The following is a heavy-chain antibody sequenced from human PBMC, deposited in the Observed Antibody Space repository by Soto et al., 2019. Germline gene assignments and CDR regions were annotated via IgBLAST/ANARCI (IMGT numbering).Heavy chain of an antibody. V-gene: IGHV1-46*01. CDR3: ARGYSRQPREY. D-gene: IGHD5-12*01. CDR1: GYSFTSYY. J-gene: IGHJ4*02. Sequence: QVQLVQSGAEVKKPGASVKVSCKASGYSFTSYYLHWVRQAPGQGLEWMGVLNPAGGGATYAQKFQGXXNXTXXTSKPAVYMELSSLRSEDTAMYYCARGYSRQPREYWGQGTLVTVSS. CDR2: LNPAGGGA.